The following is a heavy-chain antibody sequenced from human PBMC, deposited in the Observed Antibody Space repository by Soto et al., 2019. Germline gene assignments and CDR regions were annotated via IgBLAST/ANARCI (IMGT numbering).Heavy chain of an antibody. J-gene: IGHJ5*02. CDR1: GGSISSGDYY. D-gene: IGHD6-6*01. Sequence: PSETLSVTCTVSGGSISSGDYYWSWIRQPPGKGLEWIGYIYYSGSTHYNPSLKSRVTISVDTSKNQFSLKLSSVTAADTAVYYCARERPDGARLDPWGQGTLVTVSS. CDR2: IYYSGST. CDR3: ARERPDGARLDP. V-gene: IGHV4-30-4*01.